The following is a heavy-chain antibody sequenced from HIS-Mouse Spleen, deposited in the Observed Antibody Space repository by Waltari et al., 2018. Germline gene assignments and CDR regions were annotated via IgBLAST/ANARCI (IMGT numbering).Heavy chain of an antibody. V-gene: IGHV3-23*01. D-gene: IGHD1-26*01. J-gene: IGHJ4*02. CDR1: GFTFSSYV. CDR2: ISGSGGST. Sequence: EVQLLESGGGLVQPGGSLRLSCAASGFTFSSYVMSWVRQAPGKGLEWVSAISGSGGSTYYADSVKGRFTISRDNSKNTLYLQMNSLRAEDTAVYYCAKDRVRSGSYLRHFDYWGQGTLVTVSS. CDR3: AKDRVRSGSYLRHFDY.